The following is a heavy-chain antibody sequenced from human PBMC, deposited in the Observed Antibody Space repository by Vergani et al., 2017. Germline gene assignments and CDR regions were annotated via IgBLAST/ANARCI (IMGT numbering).Heavy chain of an antibody. D-gene: IGHD2-21*02. V-gene: IGHV1-69*13. Sequence: QVQLVQSGAEVKKPGASVKVSCKVSGYTLTELSMHWVRQAPGKGLEWMGRIIPIFGTANYAQKFQGRVTITADESTSTAYMELSSLRSEDTAVYYCARGGRCGGDCQDYWGQGTLVTVSS. J-gene: IGHJ4*02. CDR2: IIPIFGTA. CDR1: GYTLTELS. CDR3: ARGGRCGGDCQDY.